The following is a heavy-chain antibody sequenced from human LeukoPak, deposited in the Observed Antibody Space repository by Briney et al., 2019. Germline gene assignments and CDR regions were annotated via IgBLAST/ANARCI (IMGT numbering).Heavy chain of an antibody. CDR3: ARTSGSYSSFDP. Sequence: SETLSLTCTVSGGSISSYYWSWIRQPPGKGLEWIGYIYYSGSTNYNPSLKSRVTISVDTSKNQFSLKLSSVTAADTAVYYCARTSGSYSSFDPWGQGTLVTVSS. D-gene: IGHD1-26*01. J-gene: IGHJ5*02. CDR2: IYYSGST. CDR1: GGSISSYY. V-gene: IGHV4-59*12.